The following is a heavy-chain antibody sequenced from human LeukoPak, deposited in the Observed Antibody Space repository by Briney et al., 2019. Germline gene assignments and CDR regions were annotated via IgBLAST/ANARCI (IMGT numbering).Heavy chain of an antibody. CDR1: GSTFSSYS. V-gene: IGHV3-21*01. CDR3: AKDQSSWYNFDY. CDR2: ISSSSSYI. J-gene: IGHJ4*02. D-gene: IGHD6-13*01. Sequence: PGGSLRLSCAASGSTFSSYSMNWVRQAPGKGLEWVSSISSSSSYIYYADSVKGRFTISRDNAKNSLYLQMNSLRAEDTALYYCAKDQSSWYNFDYWGQGTLVTVSS.